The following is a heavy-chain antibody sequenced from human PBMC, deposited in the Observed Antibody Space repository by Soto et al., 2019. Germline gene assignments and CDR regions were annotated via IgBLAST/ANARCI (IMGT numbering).Heavy chain of an antibody. J-gene: IGHJ4*02. CDR3: ARDGPEDGGYHY. CDR2: IIPILGIA. CDR1: GGTFSSYT. Sequence: QVQLVQSGAEVKKPGSSVKVSCKASGGTFSSYTISWVRQAPGQGLEWMGRIIPILGIANYAQKFQGRVTITADKSTSTAYMELSSLRSEDTAVYYCARDGPEDGGYHYWGQGTLVTVSS. D-gene: IGHD1-26*01. V-gene: IGHV1-69*08.